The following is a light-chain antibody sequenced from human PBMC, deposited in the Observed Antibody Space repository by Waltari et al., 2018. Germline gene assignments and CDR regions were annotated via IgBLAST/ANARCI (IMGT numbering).Light chain of an antibody. Sequence: EIMLTQSPGTLSLSPGERATLSCRASQTIGRSLAWYQQKPGQAPRLLIYNASNRAAGISDRFSGSGSGTDFRLTISRLEPEDFAVYYCQHYVRLPATFGQGTKVEIK. V-gene: IGKV3-20*01. J-gene: IGKJ1*01. CDR3: QHYVRLPAT. CDR2: NAS. CDR1: QTIGRS.